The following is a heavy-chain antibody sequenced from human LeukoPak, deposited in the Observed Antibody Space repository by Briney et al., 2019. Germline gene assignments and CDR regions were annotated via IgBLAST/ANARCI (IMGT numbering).Heavy chain of an antibody. CDR1: GGSFSGYY. Sequence: SETLSLTCAVYGGSFSGYYWSWIRQPPGKGLEWIGEINHSGNTNYNPSLKSRVTISVDTSKNQFSLKLSSVTAADTAVYYCARGYYSGSYPRRAFDIWGQGTMVTVSS. D-gene: IGHD1-26*01. CDR3: ARGYYSGSYPRRAFDI. V-gene: IGHV4-34*01. J-gene: IGHJ3*02. CDR2: INHSGNT.